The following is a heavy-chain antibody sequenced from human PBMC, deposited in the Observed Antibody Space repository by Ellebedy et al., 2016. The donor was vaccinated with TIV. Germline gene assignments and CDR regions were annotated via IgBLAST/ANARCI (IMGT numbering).Heavy chain of an antibody. J-gene: IGHJ5*02. D-gene: IGHD6-19*01. V-gene: IGHV5-10-1*01. CDR2: IEPSDSYT. Sequence: KVSCKGSGYSFTSYWISWVRQMPGQGLEWMGRIEPSDSYTNYSPSFQGHVTISADKSISTAYLQWSSLKASDTAMYYCARQSGWYPRRYNWFGPWGQGTLVTVSS. CDR3: ARQSGWYPRRYNWFGP. CDR1: GYSFTSYW.